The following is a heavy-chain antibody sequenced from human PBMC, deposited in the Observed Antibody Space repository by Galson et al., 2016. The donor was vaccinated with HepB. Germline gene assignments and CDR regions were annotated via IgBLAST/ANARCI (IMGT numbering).Heavy chain of an antibody. J-gene: IGHJ6*02. Sequence: SVKVSCKASGGTFINYSFSWVRQAPGQGLEWMGGIVPIYDTTNYARQFQGRVTITADESTSTVFFDLSSLTSEDTAVYYCSRVPRTCDLPPYYYFGVDVWGQGTTVTVSS. CDR3: SRVPRTCDLPPYYYFGVDV. V-gene: IGHV1-69*13. CDR2: IVPIYDTT. CDR1: GGTFINYS. D-gene: IGHD2-21*02.